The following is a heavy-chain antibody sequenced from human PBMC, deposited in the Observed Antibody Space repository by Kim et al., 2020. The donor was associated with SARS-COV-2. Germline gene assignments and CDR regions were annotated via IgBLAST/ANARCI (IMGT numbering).Heavy chain of an antibody. D-gene: IGHD2-15*01. Sequence: GGSLRLSCAASGFSLSKYAMSWVRQAPGKGLEWVSCINYNGESRFYTGSVRGRFTVSRDDSKNTLFLQMNSLRAEDTAIYYCVKNLDTSCYSPSDYWGQGTLVTVSS. V-gene: IGHV3-23*01. CDR3: VKNLDTSCYSPSDY. CDR2: INYNGESR. J-gene: IGHJ4*02. CDR1: GFSLSKYA.